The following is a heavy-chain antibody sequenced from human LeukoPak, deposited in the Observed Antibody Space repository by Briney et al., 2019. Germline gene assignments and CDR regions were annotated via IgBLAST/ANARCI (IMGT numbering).Heavy chain of an antibody. Sequence: ASVKVSCKASGYTFTSYGISWVRQAPGQGLEWMGWISAYNGNTNYAQKLQGGVTMTTDTSTSTAYMGLRSLRSDDTAVYYCARVARVRYGGYMSHSVELDYWAREPWSPSPQ. CDR3: ARVARVRYGGYMSHSVELDY. V-gene: IGHV1-18*01. D-gene: IGHD5-12*01. CDR1: GYTFTSYG. CDR2: ISAYNGNT. J-gene: IGHJ4*02.